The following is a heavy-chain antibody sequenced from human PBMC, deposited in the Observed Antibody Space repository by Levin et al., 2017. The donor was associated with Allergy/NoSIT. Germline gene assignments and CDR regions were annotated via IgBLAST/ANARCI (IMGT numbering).Heavy chain of an antibody. Sequence: KISCKASGGTFSSYAISWVRQAPGQGLEWMGGIIPIFGTANYAQKFQGRVTITADESTSTAYMELSSLRSEDTAVYYCARGGVGARHFDYWGQGTLVTVSS. CDR3: ARGGVGARHFDY. D-gene: IGHD1-26*01. J-gene: IGHJ4*02. CDR1: GGTFSSYA. CDR2: IIPIFGTA. V-gene: IGHV1-69*01.